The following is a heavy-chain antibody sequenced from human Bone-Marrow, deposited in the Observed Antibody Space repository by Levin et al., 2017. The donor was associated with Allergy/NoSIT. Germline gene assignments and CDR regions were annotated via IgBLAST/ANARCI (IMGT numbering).Heavy chain of an antibody. CDR1: GFTFSDYG. J-gene: IGHJ4*02. D-gene: IGHD4-17*01. V-gene: IGHV3-30*18. Sequence: RAGGSLRLSCAASGFTFSDYGIHWVRQAPGKGLEWVAFISFDGSYKQYPDSVKGRFAISRDKSKSTLYLQMNSLRAEDTAVYYCAKDKNRYGYGDYHFDQWGQGTLVTVSS. CDR3: AKDKNRYGYGDYHFDQ. CDR2: ISFDGSYK.